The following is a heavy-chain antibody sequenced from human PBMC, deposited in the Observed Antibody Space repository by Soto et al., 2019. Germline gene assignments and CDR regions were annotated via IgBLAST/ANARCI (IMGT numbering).Heavy chain of an antibody. J-gene: IGHJ4*02. Sequence: PGGSLRLSCAASGFTFSSYAMIWVRQAPGKGLEWVSAISGSGDSTYYADSVKGRFTISRDNSKNTLYLQMNSLRAEDTAVYYCASGYDSSYFDYWGQGTLVTVSS. CDR2: ISGSGDST. CDR3: ASGYDSSYFDY. CDR1: GFTFSSYA. V-gene: IGHV3-23*01. D-gene: IGHD5-12*01.